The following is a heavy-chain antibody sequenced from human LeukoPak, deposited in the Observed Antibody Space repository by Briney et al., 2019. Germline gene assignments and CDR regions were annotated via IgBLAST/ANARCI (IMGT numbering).Heavy chain of an antibody. Sequence: PSETLSLTCAVYGGSFSGYYWSWIRQPPGKGLEWIGEINHSGSTNYNPSLKSRVTISVDTSKNQFSLKLSSVTAADTAVYYCAKDVEQWPYYFDYWGQGTLVTVSS. CDR2: INHSGST. J-gene: IGHJ4*02. D-gene: IGHD6-19*01. V-gene: IGHV4-34*01. CDR1: GGSFSGYY. CDR3: AKDVEQWPYYFDY.